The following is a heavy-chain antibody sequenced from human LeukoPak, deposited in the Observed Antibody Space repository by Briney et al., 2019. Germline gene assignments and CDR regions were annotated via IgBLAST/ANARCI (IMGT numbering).Heavy chain of an antibody. CDR2: MSYDGSNE. V-gene: IGHV3-30-3*01. CDR3: ARGRGSTGWSYFDS. Sequence: PGGSLRLSCAASGFTFSSYALHWVRQAPGKGLEWLTFMSYDGSNEVYADSMKGRFTISRDNSKNTLYLQMSSLRPEDTAVYYCARGRGSTGWSYFDSWGQGTLVTVSS. D-gene: IGHD6-19*01. CDR1: GFTFSSYA. J-gene: IGHJ4*02.